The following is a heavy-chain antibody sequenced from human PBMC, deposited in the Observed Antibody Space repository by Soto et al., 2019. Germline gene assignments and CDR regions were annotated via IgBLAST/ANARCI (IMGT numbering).Heavy chain of an antibody. CDR2: IFAGGTT. CDR3: AKDGSYYDFDY. Sequence: LRLSCEASGLTFSSYGTTWVRQAPGKGLEWVSTIFAGGTTLYADSVKGRFTISRDNSQNTLYLQMTRLKADDTAVYYCAKDGSYYDFDYWGQGTQVTVSS. D-gene: IGHD3-10*01. CDR1: GLTFSSYG. V-gene: IGHV3-23*01. J-gene: IGHJ4*02.